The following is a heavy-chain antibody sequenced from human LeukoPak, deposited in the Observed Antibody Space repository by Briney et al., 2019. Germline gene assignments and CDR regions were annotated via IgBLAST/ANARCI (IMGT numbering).Heavy chain of an antibody. D-gene: IGHD3-9*01. J-gene: IGHJ4*02. CDR2: ISSSGSTI. V-gene: IGHV3-48*04. CDR3: ARVYYDILTGYYGGYFDY. CDR1: GFTFSSYS. Sequence: GGSLRLSCAASGFTFSSYSMNWVRQAPGKGLEWVSYISSSGSTIYYADSVKGRFTISRDNAKNSLYLQMNSLRAEVTAVYYCARVYYDILTGYYGGYFDYWGQGTLVTVSS.